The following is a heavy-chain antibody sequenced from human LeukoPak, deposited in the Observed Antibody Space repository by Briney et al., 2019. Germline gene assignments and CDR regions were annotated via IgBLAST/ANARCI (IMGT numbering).Heavy chain of an antibody. Sequence: ASVKVSCKASGYTFTSYKIIWVRQAPGQGLEWMGWIRTYNGNTHYAQKLQGRVSMPTDTSTRTAYMELRSLRSDVTAVDSCARGNYYDSGGYSPPDHWGQGTLVTVSS. CDR2: IRTYNGNT. CDR3: ARGNYYDSGGYSPPDH. J-gene: IGHJ5*02. V-gene: IGHV1-18*01. D-gene: IGHD3-22*01. CDR1: GYTFTSYK.